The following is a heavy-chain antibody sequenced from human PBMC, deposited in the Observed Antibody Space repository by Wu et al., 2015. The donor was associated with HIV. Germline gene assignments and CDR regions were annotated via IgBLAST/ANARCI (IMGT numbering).Heavy chain of an antibody. J-gene: IGHJ6*03. CDR1: GYTFTNYD. V-gene: IGHV1-18*01. CDR2: ISAYSGNT. CDR3: ARTPVSYYYYYMDV. Sequence: QVQLVQSGAEVRKPGASVKVSCKASGYTFTNYDISWVRQAPGQGLEWMGWISAYSGNTNYAQKLQGRVTMTTDTSTSTAYMELRSLRSDDTAVYYCARTPVSYYYYYMDVWGKGTTVTVSS.